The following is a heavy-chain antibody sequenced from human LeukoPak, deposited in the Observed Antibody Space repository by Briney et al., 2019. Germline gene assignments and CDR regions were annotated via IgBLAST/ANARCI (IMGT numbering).Heavy chain of an antibody. Sequence: AGGSLRLSCAASGFTFSSYSMNWVRQAPGKGLEWASSISSSSSYIYYADPVKGRFTISRDNAKNSLYLQMNSLRAEDTAVYYCARALGSSLDYWGQGTLVTVSS. CDR2: ISSSSSYI. CDR3: ARALGSSLDY. D-gene: IGHD6-13*01. CDR1: GFTFSSYS. V-gene: IGHV3-21*01. J-gene: IGHJ4*02.